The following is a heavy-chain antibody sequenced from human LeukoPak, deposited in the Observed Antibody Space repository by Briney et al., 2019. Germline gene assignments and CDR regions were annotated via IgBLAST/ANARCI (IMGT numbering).Heavy chain of an antibody. J-gene: IGHJ4*02. CDR1: GYTFTSCA. Sequence: GASVKVSCKASGYTFTSCAINWVRQAPGQGLEWMGWINTDTGNPTYAQGFTGRFVFSLDTSVSTAYLQISSLKAEDTAVYYCARAERWLQSDYWGQGILVTVSS. D-gene: IGHD5-24*01. CDR2: INTDTGNP. V-gene: IGHV7-4-1*02. CDR3: ARAERWLQSDY.